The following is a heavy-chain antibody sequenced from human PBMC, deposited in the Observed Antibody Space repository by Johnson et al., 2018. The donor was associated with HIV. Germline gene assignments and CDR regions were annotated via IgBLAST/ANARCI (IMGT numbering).Heavy chain of an antibody. CDR1: GFTFDDYA. CDR3: TTTHLELTHDAFDI. J-gene: IGHJ3*02. D-gene: IGHD1-7*01. V-gene: IGHV3-9*01. Sequence: QLVESGGGLVQPGRSLRLSCAASGFTFDDYAMHWVRQAQGKGLEWVSGISWNSGSIGYADSVKGRFTISRDNAKNSLYLQMNSPKTEDTAVYYCTTTHLELTHDAFDIWGQGTMVTFSS. CDR2: ISWNSGSI.